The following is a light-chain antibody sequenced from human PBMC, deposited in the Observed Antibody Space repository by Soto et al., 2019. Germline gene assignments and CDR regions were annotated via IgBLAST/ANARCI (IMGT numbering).Light chain of an antibody. CDR3: HQYGSSLGT. CDR2: DAV. Sequence: IVLTQSPVTLSLSPGEGATLSCRASQSVTGTNLAWYQQRAGQAPRLLIYDAVRRATGIPDRFSGSGSGTDFTLTISILEPEDFAVYYCHQYGSSLGTFGQGTQVEV. V-gene: IGKV3-20*01. J-gene: IGKJ2*01. CDR1: QSVTGTN.